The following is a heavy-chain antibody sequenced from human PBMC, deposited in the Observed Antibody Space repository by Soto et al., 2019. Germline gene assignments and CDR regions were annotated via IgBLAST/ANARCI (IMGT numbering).Heavy chain of an antibody. CDR3: ARETQKRLRFLEWVPPGY. CDR1: GYTFTGYY. CDR2: INPNSGGT. J-gene: IGHJ4*02. V-gene: IGHV1-2*02. Sequence: ASVTVSCTASGYTFTGYYMDWVRQAPGQGLEWMGWINPNSGGTNYAQKFQGRVTMTRDTSISTAYMELSRLRSDDTAVYYCARETQKRLRFLEWVPPGYWGQGTLVTVSS. D-gene: IGHD3-3*01.